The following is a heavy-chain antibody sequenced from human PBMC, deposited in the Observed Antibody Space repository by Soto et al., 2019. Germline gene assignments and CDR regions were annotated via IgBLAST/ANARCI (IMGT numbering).Heavy chain of an antibody. V-gene: IGHV3-23*01. CDR3: ARGGVSTSDFDF. D-gene: IGHD3-10*01. Sequence: GSLRLSGGASGFIFSNFARSWVRQTPGKGLEWVSSVTGSGSNTYYADSVKGRFAISRDNSKNTLYLQMNSLSAEDTAKYYCARGGVSTSDFDFWRQGALVTVFS. CDR2: VTGSGSNT. CDR1: GFIFSNFA. J-gene: IGHJ4*02.